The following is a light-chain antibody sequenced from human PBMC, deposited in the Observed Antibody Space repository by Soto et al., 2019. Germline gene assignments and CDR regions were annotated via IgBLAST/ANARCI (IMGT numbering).Light chain of an antibody. CDR2: GAS. V-gene: IGKV3-20*01. J-gene: IGKJ3*01. Sequence: EIVLTQSPGPLSLSPGERATLSCRASPSVPSTYLAWYQQKPGQAPRLLIYGASTRATGIPDRFSGSGSGTDFTLTISRLEPEYVAVYFGQQYGSSPPFTFGPGTKVDIK. CDR3: QQYGSSPPFT. CDR1: PSVPSTY.